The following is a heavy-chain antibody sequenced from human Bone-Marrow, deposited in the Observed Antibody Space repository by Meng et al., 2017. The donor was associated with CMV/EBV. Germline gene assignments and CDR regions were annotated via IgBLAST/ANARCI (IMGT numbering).Heavy chain of an antibody. V-gene: IGHV1-69*05. CDR1: GYTFTGYY. CDR2: IIPIFGTA. Sequence: SVKVSCKASGYTFTGYYMHWVRQAPGQGLEWMGGIIPIFGTANYAQKFQGRVTITTDESTSTAYMELSSLRSEDTAVYYCARDTHGWNYYDYWGQGTLVTVSS. CDR3: ARDTHGWNYYDY. D-gene: IGHD2-15*01. J-gene: IGHJ4*02.